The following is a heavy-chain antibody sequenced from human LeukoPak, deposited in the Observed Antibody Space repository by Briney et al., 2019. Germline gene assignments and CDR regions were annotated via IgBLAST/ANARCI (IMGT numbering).Heavy chain of an antibody. J-gene: IGHJ5*02. CDR3: ARARNRLVNWFDP. D-gene: IGHD6-19*01. CDR2: INHSGST. V-gene: IGHV4-34*01. CDR1: GGSISSYY. Sequence: PSETLSLTCTVSGGSISSYYWSWIRQPPGKGLEWIGEINHSGSTNYNPSLKSRVTISVDTSKNQFSLKLSSVTAADTAVYYCARARNRLVNWFDPWGQGTLVTVSS.